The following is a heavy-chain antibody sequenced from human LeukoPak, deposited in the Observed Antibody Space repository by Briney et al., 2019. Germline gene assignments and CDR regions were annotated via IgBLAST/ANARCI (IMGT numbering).Heavy chain of an antibody. CDR3: ARDFFHGHCSGLTCFLLYS. CDR1: GYTFTSYG. CDR2: IRAYNGNT. V-gene: IGHV1-18*01. Sequence: ASVKVSCKASGYTFTSYGITWVRQAPGQGLEWMGWIRAYNGNTNYAQKFQGRLTMTTDTSTNTAYMELRSLRPDDTAVYYCARDFFHGHCSGLTCFLLYSWGQGSLVTVSS. D-gene: IGHD2-15*01. J-gene: IGHJ4*02.